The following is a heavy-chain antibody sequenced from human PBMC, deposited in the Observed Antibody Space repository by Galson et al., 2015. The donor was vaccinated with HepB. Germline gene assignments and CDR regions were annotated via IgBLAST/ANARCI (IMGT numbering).Heavy chain of an antibody. CDR1: GYTFTTFG. V-gene: IGHV1-18*04. J-gene: IGHJ6*02. CDR3: ARDPSTVTTYYDYYYGMDV. Sequence: SVKVSCKASGYTFTTFGMSWVRQAPGHGLEWMGWISAYNVITKYAQKFQGRVTMTTDTSTSTAYMELRSLRSDDTAVYYCARDPSTVTTYYDYYYGMDVWGQGTTVTV. D-gene: IGHD4-17*01. CDR2: ISAYNVIT.